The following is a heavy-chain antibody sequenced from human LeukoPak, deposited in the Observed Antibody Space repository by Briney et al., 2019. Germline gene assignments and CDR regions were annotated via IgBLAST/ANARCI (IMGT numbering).Heavy chain of an antibody. Sequence: GSLRLSCAASGFTLSSYWMSWVRQAPGKGLEWVANIKQDGREKYYVDSVKGRFTISRDNSKNTLYLQMNSLSAEDTAVYYCVRDDDRPDNGLDYWGQGTLVTVSS. D-gene: IGHD3-22*01. CDR2: IKQDGREK. V-gene: IGHV3-7*01. CDR3: VRDDDRPDNGLDY. CDR1: GFTLSSYW. J-gene: IGHJ4*02.